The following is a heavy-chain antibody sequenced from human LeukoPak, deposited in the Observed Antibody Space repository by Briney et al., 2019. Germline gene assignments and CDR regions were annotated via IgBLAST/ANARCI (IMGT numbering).Heavy chain of an antibody. CDR3: TRDVGFYGSGSYYRD. Sequence: GGSLRVSCAASGFTFSNYWMHWVRQGSGKGLVWVSRISTDGNTTNYADSVKGRFTISRDNAKNTLYLQMSSLTAEDTAVYYCTRDVGFYGSGSYYRDWGEESPVTVSS. D-gene: IGHD3-10*01. CDR2: ISTDGNTT. J-gene: IGHJ4*02. V-gene: IGHV3-74*01. CDR1: GFTFSNYW.